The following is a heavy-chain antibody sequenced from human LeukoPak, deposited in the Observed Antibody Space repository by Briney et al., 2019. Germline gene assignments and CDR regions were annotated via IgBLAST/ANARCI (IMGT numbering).Heavy chain of an antibody. Sequence: SETLSPTCTVSGASISNDDYYWGWIRQPPSKGLEWIGTISFSGSTYYNPSLESRLTMSIDMSKNRFSLKLSSVTAADTAVYYCAKLQWLDNAFDVWGQGTIVTVSS. CDR3: AKLQWLDNAFDV. V-gene: IGHV4-39*02. D-gene: IGHD6-19*01. CDR2: ISFSGST. J-gene: IGHJ3*01. CDR1: GASISNDDYY.